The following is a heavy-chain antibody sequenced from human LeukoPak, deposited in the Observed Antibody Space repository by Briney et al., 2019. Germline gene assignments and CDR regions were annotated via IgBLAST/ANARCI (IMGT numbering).Heavy chain of an antibody. J-gene: IGHJ4*02. V-gene: IGHV1-2*02. CDR2: INPKSGGT. Sequence: ASVKVSCKASGYTFTGYYMHWVRPAPGQGLGWMGWINPKSGGTNYAEKFQGRVTMTRDTFISTAYMELCRLRYDDTGVYYCALYESRGYYFFDYGGQGTLVTVSS. D-gene: IGHD3-22*01. CDR3: ALYESRGYYFFDY. CDR1: GYTFTGYY.